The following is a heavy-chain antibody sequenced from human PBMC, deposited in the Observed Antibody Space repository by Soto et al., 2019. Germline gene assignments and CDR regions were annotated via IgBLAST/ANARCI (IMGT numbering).Heavy chain of an antibody. D-gene: IGHD6-19*01. V-gene: IGHV1-2*02. CDR3: ARAREDSSGWFDH. CDR2: INAKNGAT. CDR1: GYIFSGNY. J-gene: IGHJ5*02. Sequence: QVQLVQSGAEVRKPGASVKVSCKASGYIFSGNYLHWERRAPGQGLEWMAWINAKNGATNYAQKFRGRATVTRDTSISTTYLELSGLTSDDTAVYYCARAREDSSGWFDHWGQGTQVTVSP.